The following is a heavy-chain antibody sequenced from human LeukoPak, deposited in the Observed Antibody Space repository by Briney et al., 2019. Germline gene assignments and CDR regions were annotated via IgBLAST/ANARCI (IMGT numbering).Heavy chain of an antibody. Sequence: RASETLSLTCTVSGGSISSGSYYWSWIRQPAGKGLEWIGRIYTSGSTNYNPSLKSRVTISVDTSKNQFSLKLSSVTAADTAVYYCARDSTQARDDAFDIWGQGTMVTVSS. V-gene: IGHV4-61*02. CDR2: IYTSGST. J-gene: IGHJ3*02. CDR3: ARDSTQARDDAFDI. CDR1: GGSISSGSYY.